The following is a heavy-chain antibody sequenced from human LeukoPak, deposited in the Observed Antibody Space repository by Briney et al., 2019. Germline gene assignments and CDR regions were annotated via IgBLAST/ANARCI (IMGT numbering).Heavy chain of an antibody. CDR2: TYTDISA. CDR3: ARESWGPVGP. CDR1: GFIVSNNH. J-gene: IGHJ5*02. Sequence: GGSLRLSCAASGFIVSNNHMSWVRQAPGKGLEWVSLTYTDISAYYADSVKGRFTISRDNSKNILNLQMNSLRVEDTAVYYCARESWGPVGPWGQGTLVTVSS. V-gene: IGHV3-66*02. D-gene: IGHD7-27*01.